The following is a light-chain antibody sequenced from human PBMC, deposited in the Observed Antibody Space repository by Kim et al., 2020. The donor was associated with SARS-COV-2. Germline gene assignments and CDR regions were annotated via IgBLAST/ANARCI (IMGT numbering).Light chain of an antibody. V-gene: IGKV1-5*03. J-gene: IGKJ2*01. CDR1: ENIRSW. Sequence: DIQMTQTPATLSASVGDRVTITCRARENIRSWLAWYQQRPGKAPKLLIYKSSILQTGVPSRFSGSGSGAEYTLTISSLQPEDVATYFCQQYDHFPYTFGQGTKLEIK. CDR3: QQYDHFPYT. CDR2: KSS.